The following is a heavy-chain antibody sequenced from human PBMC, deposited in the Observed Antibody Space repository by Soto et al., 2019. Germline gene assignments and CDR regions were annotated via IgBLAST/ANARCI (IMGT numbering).Heavy chain of an antibody. CDR1: GGSISSSSYY. J-gene: IGHJ5*02. D-gene: IGHD2-2*01. Sequence: SETLSLTCTVSGGSISSSSYYWGWIRQPPGKGLEWIGSIYYSGSTYYNPSLKSRVTMSVDTSKNQFSLKLSSVTAADTAVYYCARHRYHLPRDWFDPWGQRTLVTGSS. CDR2: IYYSGST. CDR3: ARHRYHLPRDWFDP. V-gene: IGHV4-39*01.